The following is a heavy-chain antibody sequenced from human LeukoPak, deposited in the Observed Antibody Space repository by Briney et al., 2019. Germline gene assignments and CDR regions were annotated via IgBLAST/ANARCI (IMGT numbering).Heavy chain of an antibody. Sequence: ETLSLTCTVSGGSISTYYWSWLRQPPGKGLEWVSTINANSGTTSYAASVRGRFTISRDNSKNTLYLQVNTLRADDTATYYCAKPVSGGLAVTADWFQPWGQGTLVVVSS. CDR1: GGSISTYY. D-gene: IGHD6-19*01. J-gene: IGHJ5*01. CDR3: AKPVSGGLAVTADWFQP. CDR2: INANSGTT. V-gene: IGHV3-23*01.